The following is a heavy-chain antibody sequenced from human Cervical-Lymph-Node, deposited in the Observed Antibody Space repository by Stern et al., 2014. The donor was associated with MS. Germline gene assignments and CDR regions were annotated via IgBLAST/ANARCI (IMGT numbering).Heavy chain of an antibody. D-gene: IGHD3-9*01. Sequence: MQLVESGADVKKPGASVKVSCKASSYTFSRYGIAWVRQAPGQGLEWMGWISGYDGDTNYAPKLEGRVTLTTDPSTRTAYMEIRSLRFDDTAVYYCARAYFDSYGLDVWGQGTTVTVSS. V-gene: IGHV1-18*04. CDR2: ISGYDGDT. CDR1: SYTFSRYG. CDR3: ARAYFDSYGLDV. J-gene: IGHJ6*02.